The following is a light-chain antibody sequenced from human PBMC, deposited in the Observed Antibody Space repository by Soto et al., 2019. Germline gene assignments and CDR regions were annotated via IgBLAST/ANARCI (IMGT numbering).Light chain of an antibody. Sequence: EIVMTQSPATLSVSPGERATLSCRASQSVSSYLAWYQQKPGQAPRLLIHGVSNRATGIPDRFSGSGSGTDFTLIISRLEPEDFAVYYCQQRSNWPPDTFGQGTRLEIK. J-gene: IGKJ5*01. CDR1: QSVSSY. V-gene: IGKV3-11*01. CDR3: QQRSNWPPDT. CDR2: GVS.